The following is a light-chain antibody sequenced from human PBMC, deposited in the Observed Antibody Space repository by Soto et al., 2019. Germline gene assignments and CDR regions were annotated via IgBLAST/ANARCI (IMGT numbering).Light chain of an antibody. V-gene: IGLV1-44*01. J-gene: IGLJ3*02. CDR1: STNIGSYP. CDR2: SIN. Sequence: QSVLTQPPSASGTPGQRVTISCSGSSTNIGSYPVSWYQQLPGTAPKLLVNSINQRPSGVPDRFSGSKSGPSASLAISGPQSEEEAVYYCATWVDRLNCWVFGGGTKLTVL. CDR3: ATWVDRLNCWV.